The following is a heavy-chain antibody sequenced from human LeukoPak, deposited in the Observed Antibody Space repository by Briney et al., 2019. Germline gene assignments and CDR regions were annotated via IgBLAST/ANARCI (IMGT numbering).Heavy chain of an antibody. CDR3: ARKTPLNPHNY. CDR2: ISNYT. V-gene: IGHV3-23*01. Sequence: PGGSLRLSCAAPGFTFSYYVMSWVRQAPGKGLEWVSTISNYTYYADSVKGRFTISRDNSKNTLYLQMNSLRAEDTAVYYCARKTPLNPHNYWGQGTLVTVSS. J-gene: IGHJ4*02. CDR1: GFTFSYYV.